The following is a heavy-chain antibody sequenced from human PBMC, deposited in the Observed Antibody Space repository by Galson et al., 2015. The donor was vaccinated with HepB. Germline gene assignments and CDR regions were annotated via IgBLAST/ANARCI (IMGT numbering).Heavy chain of an antibody. CDR1: GYRFTNYW. D-gene: IGHD5-18*01. CDR3: ARGSSYGYFWFDS. J-gene: IGHJ5*01. CDR2: IYPGDSET. V-gene: IGHV5-51*01. Sequence: QSGAEVKKPGESLKISCKASGYRFTNYWIGWVRQMPGKGLEWIGFIYPGDSETKSSPSFQGQVTISADKSISTAYLQWSRLKASDTGMYYCARGSSYGYFWFDSWGQGTLVTVSS.